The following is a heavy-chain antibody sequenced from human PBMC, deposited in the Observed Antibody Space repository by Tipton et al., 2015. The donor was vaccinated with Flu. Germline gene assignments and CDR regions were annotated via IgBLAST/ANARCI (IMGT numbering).Heavy chain of an antibody. Sequence: SLRLSCAASGFTFSRYAMSWVRQAPGKGLELVAAIRGAGGRWVAPISGGGDAPLFADSVKGRFTISRDNPKKTLFLHMDSLRPEDTALYYCARAPVPYYWGRSGHVDYWGQGTLVTVSS. J-gene: IGHJ4*02. D-gene: IGHD3-22*01. CDR2: IRGAGGRWVAPISGGGDAP. CDR3: ARAPVPYYWGRSGHVDY. CDR1: GFTFSRYA. V-gene: IGHV3-23*01.